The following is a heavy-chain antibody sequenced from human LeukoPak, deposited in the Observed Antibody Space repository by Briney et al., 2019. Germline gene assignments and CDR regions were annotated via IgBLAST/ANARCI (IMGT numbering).Heavy chain of an antibody. D-gene: IGHD4-17*01. V-gene: IGHV3-13*01. CDR1: GFTLSTYG. J-gene: IGHJ4*02. CDR3: VRSFYGDHPY. CDR2: VGTSRHT. Sequence: GPSLRPSCAPSGFTLSTYGTRSVRHRAREGLEWVAAVGTSRHTFFPASVKGQFTISRENARISVYLQMISLRAGDTAVYYCVRSFYGDHPYWGQGTLVTVSS.